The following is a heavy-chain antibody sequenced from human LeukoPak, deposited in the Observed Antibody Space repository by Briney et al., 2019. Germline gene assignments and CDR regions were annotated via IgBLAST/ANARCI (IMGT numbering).Heavy chain of an antibody. Sequence: GGSLRPSWAAAGFTVGDNYMGWVSQAPGKGLEWVSVIYSGGNTYYADSVKGRFIISRDNSKNTLYLQMNSLRIEDTAVYYCARVASDSRGWYHFDYWGQGTLVTVSS. J-gene: IGHJ4*02. V-gene: IGHV3-53*01. CDR2: IYSGGNT. D-gene: IGHD6-19*01. CDR1: GFTVGDNY. CDR3: ARVASDSRGWYHFDY.